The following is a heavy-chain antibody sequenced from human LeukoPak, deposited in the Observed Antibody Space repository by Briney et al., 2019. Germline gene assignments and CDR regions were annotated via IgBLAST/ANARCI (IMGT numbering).Heavy chain of an antibody. CDR3: AKDRTMIVVPLEN. D-gene: IGHD3-22*01. Sequence: GGSLRLSCAASGFTFSSYGMHWVRQAPGKGLEWVAFTRYDGSNKYYADSVKGRFTISRDNSKNTLYLQMNSLRAEDTAVYYCAKDRTMIVVPLENWGQGTLVTVSS. CDR2: TRYDGSNK. V-gene: IGHV3-30*02. J-gene: IGHJ4*02. CDR1: GFTFSSYG.